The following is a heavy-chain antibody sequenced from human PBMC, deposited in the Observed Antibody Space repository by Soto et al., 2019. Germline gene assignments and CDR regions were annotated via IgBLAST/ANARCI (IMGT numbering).Heavy chain of an antibody. CDR3: ARGEPMGDSSPFDY. Sequence: SGKVPRKPSGYTVTSEVISLVLQAPGQGLEWMGWISAYNGNTNYAQKLQGRMSMTTVSSTSTDYMELSRLRSEDTAVYYCARGEPMGDSSPFDYWGQGNLVTVSS. V-gene: IGHV1-18*01. D-gene: IGHD3-22*01. CDR1: GYTVTSEV. CDR2: ISAYNGNT. J-gene: IGHJ4*02.